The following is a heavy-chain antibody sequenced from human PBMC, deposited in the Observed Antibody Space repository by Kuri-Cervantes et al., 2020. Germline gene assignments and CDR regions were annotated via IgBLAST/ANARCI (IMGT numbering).Heavy chain of an antibody. CDR2: IYPGDADA. CDR1: GYTFVSSW. CDR3: VRHLGRSQGQGSDY. D-gene: IGHD1-26*01. V-gene: IGHV5-51*01. Sequence: GESLKISCKGYGYTFVSSWIGWVRQEPGKGLEWMGIIYPGDADARYSPSFQGQVAISVDRSRSTSYLQWGSLKASDSAMYYCVRHLGRSQGQGSDYWGQGTLVTVSS. J-gene: IGHJ4*01.